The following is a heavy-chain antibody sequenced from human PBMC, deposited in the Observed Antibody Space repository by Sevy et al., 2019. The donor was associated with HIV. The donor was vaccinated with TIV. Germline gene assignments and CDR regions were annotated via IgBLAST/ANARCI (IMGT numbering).Heavy chain of an antibody. J-gene: IGHJ5*02. CDR2: IYHSGNT. D-gene: IGHD4-17*01. Sequence: SETLSLTCTVSGDSISGGYYWGWIRQSPGKGLEWIGSIYHSGNTYYNPSLKSRVTISVDTSKNQFSLKLSSVTAADTAVYYRASDRGGDYVTQLDPWGQGTLVTVSS. CDR3: ASDRGGDYVTQLDP. CDR1: GDSISGGYY. V-gene: IGHV4-38-2*02.